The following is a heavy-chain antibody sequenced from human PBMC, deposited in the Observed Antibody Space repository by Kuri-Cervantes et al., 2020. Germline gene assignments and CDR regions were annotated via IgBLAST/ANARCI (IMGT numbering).Heavy chain of an antibody. V-gene: IGHV3-7*01. D-gene: IGHD3-22*01. CDR1: GFTFSSYW. CDR2: IKQDGSEK. Sequence: GGSLRLSCAASGFTFSSYWMSWVRQAPGKGLEWVANIKQDGSEKYYVDSVKGRFTISRDNAKNSLYLQMNSLRAEDTAVYYCARESDSSGYYGPMRAFDIWGQGTMVTVSS. J-gene: IGHJ3*02. CDR3: ARESDSSGYYGPMRAFDI.